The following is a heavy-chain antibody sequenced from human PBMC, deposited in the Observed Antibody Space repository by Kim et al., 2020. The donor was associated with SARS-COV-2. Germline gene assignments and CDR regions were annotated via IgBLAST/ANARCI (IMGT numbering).Heavy chain of an antibody. D-gene: IGHD2-21*01. CDR2: INHSGST. CDR3: ARIEVFDFDY. CDR1: GGSFNHYY. J-gene: IGHJ4*02. Sequence: SETLSLTCAVYGGSFNHYYWSWIRQSPGKGLEWIGEINHSGSTNYNPSLESRVTMSVDTSKNQFSLKLTSVTAVDTAVYYCARIEVFDFDYWGQGTLVTV. V-gene: IGHV4-34*01.